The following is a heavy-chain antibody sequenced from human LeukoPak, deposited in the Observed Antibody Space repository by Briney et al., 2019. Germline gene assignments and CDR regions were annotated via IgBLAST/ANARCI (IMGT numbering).Heavy chain of an antibody. CDR2: ISAYNGDT. V-gene: IGHV1-18*01. D-gene: IGHD3-22*01. Sequence: ASVKVSCKASGYTFTSYGISWVRQAPGLGLEWMGWISAYNGDTNYAQKLQGRVTMTTDTSTSTAYMELRSLRSDDTAMYYGARDVKIGYDSSDISGGYWGQGTLVTVSS. CDR1: GYTFTSYG. J-gene: IGHJ4*02. CDR3: ARDVKIGYDSSDISGGY.